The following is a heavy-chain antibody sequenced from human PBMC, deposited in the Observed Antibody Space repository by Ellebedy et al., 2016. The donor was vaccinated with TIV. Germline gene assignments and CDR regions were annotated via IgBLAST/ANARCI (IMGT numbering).Heavy chain of an antibody. J-gene: IGHJ6*02. D-gene: IGHD3-16*01. Sequence: PGGSLRLFCAASGFSTSGMHWVRQAPGKGLEWVAFIRSDGSNKYYADSVKGRFTISRDNSKNTLDLQMTSLRPEDTALYYCVKGAYPVPTVMAVWGQGTMVIVSS. CDR3: VKGAYPVPTVMAV. CDR2: IRSDGSNK. V-gene: IGHV3-30*02. CDR1: GFSTSG.